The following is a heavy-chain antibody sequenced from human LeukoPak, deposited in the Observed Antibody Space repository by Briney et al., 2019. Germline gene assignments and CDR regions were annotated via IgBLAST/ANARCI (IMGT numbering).Heavy chain of an antibody. J-gene: IGHJ5*02. V-gene: IGHV4-61*02. Sequence: PSQTLSLTCTVSGGSTSSGSYYWSWIRQPAGKGLEWIGRIYTSGSTNYNPSLKSRVTISVDTSKNQFSLKLSSVTAADTAVYYCARDLYIRSSGEFDPWGQGTLVTVSS. CDR3: ARDLYIRSSGEFDP. CDR1: GGSTSSGSYY. D-gene: IGHD3-3*02. CDR2: IYTSGST.